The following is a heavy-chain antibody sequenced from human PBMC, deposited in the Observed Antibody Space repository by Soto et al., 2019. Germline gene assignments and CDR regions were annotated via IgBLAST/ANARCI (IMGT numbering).Heavy chain of an antibody. CDR3: AADPATLKYCTNAVCYMDYYYYGMDV. V-gene: IGHV1-58*01. CDR1: GFTFTSSA. CDR2: IVVGSGNT. Sequence: ASVKVSCKASGFTFTSSAVQWVRQARGQRLEWIGWIVVGSGNTNYAQKFQERVTITRDMSTSTAYMELSSLRSEDTAVYYCAADPATLKYCTNAVCYMDYYYYGMDVWGQGTTVTSP. D-gene: IGHD2-8*01. J-gene: IGHJ6*02.